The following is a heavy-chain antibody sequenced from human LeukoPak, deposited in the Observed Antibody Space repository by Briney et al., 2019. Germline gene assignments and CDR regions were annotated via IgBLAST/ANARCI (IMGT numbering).Heavy chain of an antibody. CDR2: INPNSGGT. V-gene: IGHV1-2*02. CDR1: GYTFTDYY. D-gene: IGHD6-6*01. Sequence: ASVKVSCTASGYTFTDYYMHWVRQAPGQGLEGMGWINPNSGGTNLAQKFQGRVAMTRDTSISTAYLELGSLRSDDTAVYFCARARWQLVPYFDSWGQGTLVTVSS. J-gene: IGHJ4*02. CDR3: ARARWQLVPYFDS.